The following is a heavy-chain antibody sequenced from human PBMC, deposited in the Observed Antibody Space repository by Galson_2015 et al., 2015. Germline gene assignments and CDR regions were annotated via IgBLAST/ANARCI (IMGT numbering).Heavy chain of an antibody. J-gene: IGHJ5*01. Sequence: SLRLSCAASGFTFSNYGMHWVRQAPGKGLEWVAVVSYDGTVRYFADSVKGRFTVSRENHKNTLYLQMNSVRDEDTAMYHCAEATGKYTGDIDSWGHGTLVTVSS. CDR1: GFTFSNYG. V-gene: IGHV3-30*03. CDR2: VSYDGTVR. CDR3: AEATGKYTGDIDS. D-gene: IGHD1-1*01.